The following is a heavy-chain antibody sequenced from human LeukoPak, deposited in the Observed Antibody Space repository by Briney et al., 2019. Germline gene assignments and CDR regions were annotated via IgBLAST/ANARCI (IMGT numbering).Heavy chain of an antibody. CDR3: ARDDRLLEWSRSYGMDV. V-gene: IGHV3-30-3*01. J-gene: IGHJ6*02. D-gene: IGHD3-3*01. CDR1: GFTFSSYA. CDR2: ISYDGSNK. Sequence: PGRSLRLFCAASGFTFSSYAMHWVRQAPGKGLEWVAVISYDGSNKYYADSVKGRFTISRDNSKNTLYLQMNSLRAEDTAVYYCARDDRLLEWSRSYGMDVWGQGTTVTVSS.